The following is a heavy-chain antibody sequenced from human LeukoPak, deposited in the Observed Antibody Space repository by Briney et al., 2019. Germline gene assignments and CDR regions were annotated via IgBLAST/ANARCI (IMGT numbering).Heavy chain of an antibody. V-gene: IGHV4-34*01. D-gene: IGHD1-7*01. CDR2: INHSGST. Sequence: SETLSLTCAVYGGSFSGYYWSWIRQPPGKGLEWIGEINHSGSTNYNPSLKGRVTISVDTSKNQFSLKLSSVTAADTAVYYCARPITGTDYGGGNWFDPWGQGTLVTVSS. CDR3: ARPITGTDYGGGNWFDP. J-gene: IGHJ5*02. CDR1: GGSFSGYY.